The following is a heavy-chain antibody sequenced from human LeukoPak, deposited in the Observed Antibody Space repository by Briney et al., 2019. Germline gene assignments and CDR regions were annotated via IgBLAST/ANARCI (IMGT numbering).Heavy chain of an antibody. CDR2: MNDNGGAI. CDR1: GFIFGKYS. Sequence: PGGSLRLSCAASGFIFGKYSMNWVRQAPGKGLEWVSYMNDNGGAIYYADSVKGRFTISRDNAKNSLYLQMNSLRDEDSAAYYCARDYSGYGAIDYWGQGTLVTVSS. D-gene: IGHD5-12*01. J-gene: IGHJ4*02. CDR3: ARDYSGYGAIDY. V-gene: IGHV3-48*02.